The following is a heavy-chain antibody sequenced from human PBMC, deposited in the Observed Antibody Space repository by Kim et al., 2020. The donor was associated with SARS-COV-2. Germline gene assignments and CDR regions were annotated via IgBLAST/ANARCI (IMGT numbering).Heavy chain of an antibody. CDR1: GFTFSSYS. V-gene: IGHV3-21*01. D-gene: IGHD6-13*01. CDR3: ARDLFGIAGPWYFDL. J-gene: IGHJ2*01. CDR2: ISSSSSYI. Sequence: GGSLRLSCAASGFTFSSYSMNWVRQAPGKGLEWVSSISSSSSYIYYADSVKGRFTISRDNAKNSLYLQMNSLRAEDTAVYYCARDLFGIAGPWYFDLWGRGTLVTVSS.